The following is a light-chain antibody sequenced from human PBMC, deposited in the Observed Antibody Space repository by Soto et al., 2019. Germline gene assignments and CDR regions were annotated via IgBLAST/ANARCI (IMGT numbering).Light chain of an antibody. CDR1: QDINVY. Sequence: DIPMTQSPSSVSASIGDTVTITCRASQDINVYLNWYQQKPGEVPKLLIYSASTLHSGVPSRFTGSGSETDFNLTIRSLQPEDFATYYCQHGYVAPYSFGQGTKVDI. V-gene: IGKV1-39*01. J-gene: IGKJ2*03. CDR3: QHGYVAPYS. CDR2: SAS.